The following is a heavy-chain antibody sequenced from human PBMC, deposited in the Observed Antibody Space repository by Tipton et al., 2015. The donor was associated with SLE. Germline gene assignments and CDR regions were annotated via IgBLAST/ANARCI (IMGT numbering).Heavy chain of an antibody. J-gene: IGHJ4*02. CDR1: GGSFSGYY. V-gene: IGHV4-59*01. Sequence: TLSLTCAVYGGSFSGYYWSWIRQPPGKGLEWIGYIYYSGSTNYNPSLKSRVTISVDTSKNQFSLKLSSVTAADTAVYYCARVEGGYSYGDYWGQGTLVTVSS. CDR3: ARVEGGYSYGDY. D-gene: IGHD5-18*01. CDR2: IYYSGST.